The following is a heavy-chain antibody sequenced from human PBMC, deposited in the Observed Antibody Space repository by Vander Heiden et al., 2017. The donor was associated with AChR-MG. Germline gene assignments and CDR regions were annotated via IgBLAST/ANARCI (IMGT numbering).Heavy chain of an antibody. CDR1: GIPFGDYG. V-gene: IGHV3-49*05. CDR3: TRGGGDYAPGPDY. Sequence: EVQLVEPGRGLVKPGRARSLSGRASGIPFGDYGMGWFRQAPGKGLEWVGVIRSKAYGRTTEDAASVKGRFTISRDESKSIAYLQMNSLKAEDTAVYYCTRGGGDYAPGPDYWGQGTLVTVSS. J-gene: IGHJ4*02. D-gene: IGHD2-21*02. CDR2: IRSKAYGRTT.